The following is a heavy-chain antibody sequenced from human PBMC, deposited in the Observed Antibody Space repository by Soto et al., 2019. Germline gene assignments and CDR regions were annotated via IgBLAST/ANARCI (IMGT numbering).Heavy chain of an antibody. J-gene: IGHJ6*02. Sequence: GSLRLSCAASGFTFSSYSMNWVRQAPGKGLEWVSSISSSSSYIYYADSVKGRFTISRDNAKNSLYLQMNSLRAEDTAVYYCAREAARPDYDFWSGWQYYYYYGIDVWGQGTTVTVSS. D-gene: IGHD3-3*01. V-gene: IGHV3-21*01. CDR3: AREAARPDYDFWSGWQYYYYYGIDV. CDR1: GFTFSSYS. CDR2: ISSSSSYI.